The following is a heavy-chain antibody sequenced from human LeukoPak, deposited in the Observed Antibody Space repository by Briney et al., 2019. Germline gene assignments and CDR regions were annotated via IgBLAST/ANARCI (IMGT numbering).Heavy chain of an antibody. J-gene: IGHJ6*03. CDR2: IYSGGDT. Sequence: PGGSLRLSCAASGFTVSDNYMSWVRQAPGRGLEWVSVIYSGGDTYYADSVKGRFTISRDNSKNTLYLQMNSLRAEDTAVYYCARARRYCSSAVCYSWEYYYYMDVWGKGTTVTVSS. V-gene: IGHV3-53*01. CDR3: ARARRYCSSAVCYSWEYYYYMDV. CDR1: GFTVSDNY. D-gene: IGHD2-2*01.